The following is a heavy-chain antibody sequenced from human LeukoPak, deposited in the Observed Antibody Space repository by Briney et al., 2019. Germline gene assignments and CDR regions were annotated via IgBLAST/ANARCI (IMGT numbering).Heavy chain of an antibody. J-gene: IGHJ5*02. V-gene: IGHV1-3*01. CDR2: INAGNDNT. CDR3: AGDLGYCTGGTCYPDWFDP. CDR1: GYTFTSYA. Sequence: ASVKVSCKASGYTFTSYAMHWVRQAPGQRLEWMGWINAGNDNTKYSQKFQGRVTITRDTSASTAYMELNSLRSEDTAVYYCAGDLGYCTGGTCYPDWFDPWGQGTLVTVSS. D-gene: IGHD2-15*01.